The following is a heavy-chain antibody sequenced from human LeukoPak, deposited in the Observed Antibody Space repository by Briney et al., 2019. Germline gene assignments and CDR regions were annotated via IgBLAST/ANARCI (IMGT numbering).Heavy chain of an antibody. V-gene: IGHV3-21*01. J-gene: IGHJ4*02. Sequence: TGGSLRLSCAASGFTFSSYSMNWVRQAPGKGLEWVSSISSSSSYIYYADSVKGRFTISRDNAKNSPYLQMSSLRVEDTAVYYCARDGSAVYWGQGTLVTVSS. D-gene: IGHD5-12*01. CDR2: ISSSSSYI. CDR3: ARDGSAVY. CDR1: GFTFSSYS.